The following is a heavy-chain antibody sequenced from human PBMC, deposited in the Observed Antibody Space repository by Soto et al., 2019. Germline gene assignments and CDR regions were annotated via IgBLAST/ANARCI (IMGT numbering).Heavy chain of an antibody. CDR2: ISGSGGST. CDR1: GFTFSSYA. D-gene: IGHD3-9*01. Sequence: PGGSLRLSCAASGFTFSSYAMSWVRQAPGKGLEWVSAISGSGGSTHYADSVKGRFTISRDNSKNTLYLQMNSLRAEDTAVHYCAKDSYYDILTGPVGGGMDVWGQGTTVTVSS. V-gene: IGHV3-23*01. J-gene: IGHJ6*02. CDR3: AKDSYYDILTGPVGGGMDV.